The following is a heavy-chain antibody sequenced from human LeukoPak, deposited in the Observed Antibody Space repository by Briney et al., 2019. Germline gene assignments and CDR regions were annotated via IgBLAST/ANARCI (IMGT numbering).Heavy chain of an antibody. V-gene: IGHV5-51*01. Sequence: GESLKISCQISGYTFSSYWIGWVRQIPGKGLEWMGSVYPGDSDIRYSPSFQGQVTISADKAISTAYLQWSSLKASDTAMYYCARRGGYNWFDPWGQGTLVTVSS. D-gene: IGHD3-10*01. J-gene: IGHJ5*02. CDR2: VYPGDSDI. CDR1: GYTFSSYW. CDR3: ARRGGYNWFDP.